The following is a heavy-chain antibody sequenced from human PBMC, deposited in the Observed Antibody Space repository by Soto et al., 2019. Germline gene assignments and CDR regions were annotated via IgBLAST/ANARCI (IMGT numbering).Heavy chain of an antibody. V-gene: IGHV3-73*01. Sequence: PGGSLRLSCAASGFTCSGSAVNWVRQASGKGLEWVCRIRSKANSYATAYAASVKGRFTISRDDSKNTVYLQMNSLKTEDTAVYYCARPSGYELGGVDYWGQGTMVTVSS. J-gene: IGHJ4*02. CDR1: GFTCSGSA. CDR2: IRSKANSYAT. D-gene: IGHD5-12*01. CDR3: ARPSGYELGGVDY.